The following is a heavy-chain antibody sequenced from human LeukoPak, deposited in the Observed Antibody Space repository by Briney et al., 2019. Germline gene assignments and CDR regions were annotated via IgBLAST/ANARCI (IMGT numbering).Heavy chain of an antibody. CDR2: ISSSGSTI. CDR1: GFTFSDYY. J-gene: IGHJ6*03. Sequence: GGSLRLSCAASGFTFSDYYMSWIRQAPGKGLEWVSYISSSGSTIYYADSVKGRFTISRDNSKNTLYLQMNSLRAEDTAVYDCAKGSVDSSSWPPYYDFYYMYVWGKGTTVTVSS. V-gene: IGHV3-11*01. CDR3: AKGSVDSSSWPPYYDFYYMYV. D-gene: IGHD6-13*01.